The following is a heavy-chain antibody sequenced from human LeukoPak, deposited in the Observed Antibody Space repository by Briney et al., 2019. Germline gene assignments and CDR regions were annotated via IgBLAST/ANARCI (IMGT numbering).Heavy chain of an antibody. V-gene: IGHV3-13*01. D-gene: IGHD3-9*01. CDR3: ARDEKRYSQAFDI. Sequence: PGGSLRLSCPVSGFTLSSTDMHWVRQVQGKGLEWVSHIGPDGDTHYPDSVKGRFTISRDGAKNTLYLQMNSLRAEDTAVYYCARDEKRYSQAFDIWGQGTMVTVSS. CDR2: IGPDGDT. J-gene: IGHJ3*02. CDR1: GFTLSSTD.